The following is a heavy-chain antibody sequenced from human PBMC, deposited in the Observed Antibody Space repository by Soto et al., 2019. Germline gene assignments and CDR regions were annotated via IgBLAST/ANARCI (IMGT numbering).Heavy chain of an antibody. CDR3: ARRGGGSYYYYGMDV. D-gene: IGHD2-15*01. Sequence: QVQLVESGGGVVQPGRSLRLSCAASGFTFSSSAMHWVRQAPGKGLEWVAVISYDGSNKYYADSVKGRFTISRDNSKNTLYLQMNSLRAEDTAVYYCARRGGGSYYYYGMDVWGQGTTVTVSS. CDR1: GFTFSSSA. J-gene: IGHJ6*02. CDR2: ISYDGSNK. V-gene: IGHV3-30-3*01.